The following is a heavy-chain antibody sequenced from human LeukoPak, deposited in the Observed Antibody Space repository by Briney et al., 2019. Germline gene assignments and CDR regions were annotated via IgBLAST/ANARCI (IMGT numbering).Heavy chain of an antibody. CDR3: AKGGQNYDFWRFDY. CDR1: GFTFSNYA. V-gene: IGHV3-23*01. Sequence: GGSLRLSCAASGFTFSNYAMNWVRQAPGKGLEWVSSIGGSGGSTYFAGSVKGRVTISGDNSKNTMYMQMNSLRVEDTAVYYCAKGGQNYDFWRFDYWGQGSLVTVSS. CDR2: IGGSGGST. D-gene: IGHD3-3*01. J-gene: IGHJ4*02.